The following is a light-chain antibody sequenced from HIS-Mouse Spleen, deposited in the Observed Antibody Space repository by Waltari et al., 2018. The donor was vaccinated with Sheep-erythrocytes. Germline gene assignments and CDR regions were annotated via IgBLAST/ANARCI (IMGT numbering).Light chain of an antibody. CDR2: AVS. Sequence: QSALTQPRSVSGSPGQSVTISCTGTSSDVGGYNYVSWYQQPPGKAPKLMIYAVSKRASGVPERFSGSKSGSAASLTISGLQAEDEADYYCCSYAGSYNHVFATGTKVTVL. CDR3: CSYAGSYNHV. V-gene: IGLV2-11*01. CDR1: SSDVGGYNY. J-gene: IGLJ1*01.